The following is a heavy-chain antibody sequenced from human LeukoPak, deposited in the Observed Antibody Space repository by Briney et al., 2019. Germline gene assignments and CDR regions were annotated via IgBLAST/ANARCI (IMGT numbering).Heavy chain of an antibody. D-gene: IGHD5-18*01. CDR3: ASTSSMVTSLDY. V-gene: IGHV4-61*05. Sequence: SETLSLTCTVSGGSISSSSYYWSWIRQPPGKGLEWIGYIYYSGSTNYNPSLKSRVTISVDTSKNQFSLKLSSVTAADTAVYYCASTSSMVTSLDYWGQGTLVTVSS. J-gene: IGHJ4*02. CDR1: GGSISSSSYY. CDR2: IYYSGST.